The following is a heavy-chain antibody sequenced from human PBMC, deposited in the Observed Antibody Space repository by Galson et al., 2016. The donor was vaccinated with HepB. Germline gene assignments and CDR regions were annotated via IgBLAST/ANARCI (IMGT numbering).Heavy chain of an antibody. CDR2: IKQDGSEN. V-gene: IGHV3-7*01. Sequence: SLRLSCAASGFTFNSYWMSWVRRAPGKGLGWVANIKQDGSENYYVDSVKGRFTISRDNARNSLYLQMNSLRAEDTAVYYCARGWDDFWSAGRFDPGGQGTLVTVSS. J-gene: IGHJ5*02. CDR3: ARGWDDFWSAGRFDP. CDR1: GFTFNSYW. D-gene: IGHD3-3*01.